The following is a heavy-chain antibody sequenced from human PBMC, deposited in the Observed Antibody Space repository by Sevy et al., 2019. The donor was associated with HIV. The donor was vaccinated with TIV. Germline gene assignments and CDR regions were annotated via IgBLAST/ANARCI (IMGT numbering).Heavy chain of an antibody. V-gene: IGHV3-23*01. J-gene: IGHJ4*02. Sequence: GGSLRLSCAASGFPFSGYAMTWVRQAPGKGLEWVSAISGSGGSTYYADSVKCRFSISRDNSKNTLYLQMSSLRAEDTAVYFCAKGSVYDTSGYYYTLVAFDYWGQGTPVTVSS. CDR2: ISGSGGST. CDR1: GFPFSGYA. D-gene: IGHD3-22*01. CDR3: AKGSVYDTSGYYYTLVAFDY.